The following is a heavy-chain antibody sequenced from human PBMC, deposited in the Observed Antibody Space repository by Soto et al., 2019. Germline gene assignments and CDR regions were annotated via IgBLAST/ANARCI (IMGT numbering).Heavy chain of an antibody. J-gene: IGHJ4*02. V-gene: IGHV3-30*02. D-gene: IGHD6-13*01. Sequence: DSVKGRFTLSRDHSKNTLYLQMNSLRAEDTAVYYCAKEKVRSRAGAPLGYWGQGTLVTVSS. CDR3: AKEKVRSRAGAPLGY.